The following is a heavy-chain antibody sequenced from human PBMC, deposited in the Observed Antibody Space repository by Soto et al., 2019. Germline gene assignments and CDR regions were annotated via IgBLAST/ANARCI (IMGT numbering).Heavy chain of an antibody. V-gene: IGHV3-23*01. J-gene: IGHJ2*01. D-gene: IGHD3-3*01. CDR2: ISGSGGST. Sequence: GGSLRLSCAASGFTFRSYAMSWVRQAPGKGLEWVSAISGSGGSTYYADSVKGRFTISRDNSKNTLYLQMNSLRAEDTAVYYCAKAASPRITIFGVVITTGYFDLWGRGTLVTVSS. CDR3: AKAASPRITIFGVVITTGYFDL. CDR1: GFTFRSYA.